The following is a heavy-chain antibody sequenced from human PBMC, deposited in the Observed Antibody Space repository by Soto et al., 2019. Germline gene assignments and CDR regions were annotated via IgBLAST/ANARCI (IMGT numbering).Heavy chain of an antibody. CDR3: ASYDWNYYFDY. CDR1: GGSFSGYY. CDR2: INHSGST. D-gene: IGHD1-7*01. Sequence: QVQLQQWGAGLLKPSETLSLTCAVYGGSFSGYYWSWIRQPPGKGLEWIGEINHSGSTNYNPSLKSRVTISVDTSKSQFSLKLSSVTAADTAVYYCASYDWNYYFDYWGQGTLVTVSS. V-gene: IGHV4-34*01. J-gene: IGHJ4*02.